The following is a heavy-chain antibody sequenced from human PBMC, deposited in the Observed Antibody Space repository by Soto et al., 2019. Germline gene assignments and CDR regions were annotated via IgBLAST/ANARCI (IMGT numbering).Heavy chain of an antibody. D-gene: IGHD2-21*01. Sequence: EVQLVESGGGLVQPEGSLRLSCAASGFTFSDHYMDWVRQAPGKGLEWVGRTRNKANSYTTEYAASVKGRFTISRDDSKNSLYLQMNSLKTEDTAVYYCACPCGLWGQGTLVTVSS. J-gene: IGHJ4*02. CDR1: GFTFSDHY. V-gene: IGHV3-72*01. CDR3: ACPCGL. CDR2: TRNKANSYTT.